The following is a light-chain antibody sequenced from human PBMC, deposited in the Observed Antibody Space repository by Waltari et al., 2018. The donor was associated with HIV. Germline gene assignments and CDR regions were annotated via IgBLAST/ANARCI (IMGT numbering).Light chain of an antibody. CDR2: EVT. CDR1: YLNDSDY. CDR3: TSYISGTTPV. Sequence: QSALTQPASVSGSPGQSIPIPCYLNDSDYVSWYPRHPGKAPEVIIYEVTNRPTGLSNRCSGSKSGNTATLTISWLQPEDEADYFCTSYISGTTPVFGRGTRVTVL. J-gene: IGLJ2*01. V-gene: IGLV2-14*01.